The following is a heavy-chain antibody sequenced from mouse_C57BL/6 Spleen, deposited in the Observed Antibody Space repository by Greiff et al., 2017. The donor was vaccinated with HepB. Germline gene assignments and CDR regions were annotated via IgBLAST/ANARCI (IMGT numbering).Heavy chain of an antibody. CDR1: GYTFTSYG. J-gene: IGHJ4*01. V-gene: IGHV1-81*01. Sequence: VQLQQSGAELARPGASVKLSCKASGYTFTSYGISWVKQRTGQGLEWIGEIYPRSGNTYYNEKFKGKATLTADKSSSTAYMELRSLTSEDSAVYFCVRYCRGDYYAMDYWGQGTSVTVSS. CDR2: IYPRSGNT. CDR3: VRYCRGDYYAMDY.